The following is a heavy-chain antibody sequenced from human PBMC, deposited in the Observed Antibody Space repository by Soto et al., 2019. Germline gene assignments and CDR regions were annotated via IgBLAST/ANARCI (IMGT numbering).Heavy chain of an antibody. CDR2: IIPIFGTA. CDR3: ARVFLTRGRIFHYFDY. J-gene: IGHJ4*02. D-gene: IGHD7-27*01. V-gene: IGHV1-69*13. CDR1: GGTFSSYA. Sequence: SVKVSCKASGGTFSSYAISWVRQAPGQGLEWMGGIIPIFGTANYAQKFQGRVTITADESTSTAYMELSSLRSEDTAVYYCARVFLTRGRIFHYFDYWGQGTLVTVSS.